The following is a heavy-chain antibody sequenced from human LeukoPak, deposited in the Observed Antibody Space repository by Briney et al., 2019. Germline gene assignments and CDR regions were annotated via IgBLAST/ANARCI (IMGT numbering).Heavy chain of an antibody. CDR3: ASLTSSGYYNFARGGLFDY. CDR2: IYYSGST. V-gene: IGHV4-31*03. J-gene: IGHJ4*02. Sequence: SETLSLTCTVSGGSISSGGYYWSWIRQHPGKGLEWIGYIYYSGSTYYNPSLKSRVTISVDTSKNQFSLKLSSVTAADTAVYYCASLTSSGYYNFARGGLFDYWGQGTLVTVSS. CDR1: GGSISSGGYY. D-gene: IGHD3-22*01.